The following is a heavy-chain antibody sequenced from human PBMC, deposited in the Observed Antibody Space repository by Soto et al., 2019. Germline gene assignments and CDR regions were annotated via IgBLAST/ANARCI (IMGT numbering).Heavy chain of an antibody. J-gene: IGHJ6*03. V-gene: IGHV4-31*03. CDR1: GGSISSGGYY. D-gene: IGHD2-2*01. CDR3: ASIVVVPAAVYYYYYYMDV. Sequence: QVQLQESGPGLVKPSQTLSLTCTVSGGSISSGGYYWSWIRQHPGKGLEWIGYIYYSGSTYYNQSLKSRVTISVDTSKNQFSLKLSSVTAADTAVYYCASIVVVPAAVYYYYYYMDVWGKGTTVTVSS. CDR2: IYYSGST.